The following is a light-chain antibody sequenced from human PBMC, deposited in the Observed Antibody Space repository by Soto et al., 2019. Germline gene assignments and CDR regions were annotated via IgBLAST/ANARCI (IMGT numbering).Light chain of an antibody. Sequence: EIVMTQSPATLSVSPGESATLSCRASQGVTSNVAWYQQIPGQAPRLLIFGASTRATGIPARFSGSGSGTEFTLTISSLQSEDFAVYHCQQYNYWPPWTFGQGTKVEIK. J-gene: IGKJ1*01. CDR2: GAS. V-gene: IGKV3-15*01. CDR3: QQYNYWPPWT. CDR1: QGVTSN.